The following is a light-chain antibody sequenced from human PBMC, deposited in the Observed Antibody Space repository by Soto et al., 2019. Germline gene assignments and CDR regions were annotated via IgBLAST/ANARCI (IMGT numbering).Light chain of an antibody. CDR3: QQYETFSGT. J-gene: IGKJ1*01. Sequence: LSASVGDTVNVTCRASQSVSGWLALYQQKPREAPKLLIYDDSALPRGVPSRFSGSGSGTKFTLTIASLQPDDFATYYCQQYETFSGTLGPGTKVDI. CDR1: QSVSGW. CDR2: DDS. V-gene: IGKV1-5*01.